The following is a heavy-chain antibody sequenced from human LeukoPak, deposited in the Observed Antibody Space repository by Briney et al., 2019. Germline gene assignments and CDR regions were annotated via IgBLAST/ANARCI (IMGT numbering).Heavy chain of an antibody. Sequence: PSQTLSLTCTVSGGSISSGSYYWSWIRQPAGKGLEWIGRIYTSGSTNYNPSLKSRVTISVDTSKNQFSLKLSSVTAADTAVYYCARLYNWNYFHRNNWFDPWGQGTLVTVSS. D-gene: IGHD1-7*01. CDR3: ARLYNWNYFHRNNWFDP. CDR1: GGSISSGSYY. J-gene: IGHJ5*02. V-gene: IGHV4-61*02. CDR2: IYTSGST.